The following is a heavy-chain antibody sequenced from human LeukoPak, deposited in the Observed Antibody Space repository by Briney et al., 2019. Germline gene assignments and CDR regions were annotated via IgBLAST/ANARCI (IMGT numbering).Heavy chain of an antibody. V-gene: IGHV1-24*01. CDR2: FDPEDGKI. D-gene: IGHD3-22*01. CDR1: GYTLTEYS. Sequence: GASVKVSCKVSGYTLTEYSMHWVRQARGKGLEWLGGFDPEDGKIIYAQKFQGRVTMTEDTSTDTAYMELGSLRSEDTAVYFCATVEREYFDTSGYYNYWGQGTRVTVSS. J-gene: IGHJ4*02. CDR3: ATVEREYFDTSGYYNY.